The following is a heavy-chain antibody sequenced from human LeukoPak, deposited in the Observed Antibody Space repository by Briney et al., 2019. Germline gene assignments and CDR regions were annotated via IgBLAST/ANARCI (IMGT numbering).Heavy chain of an antibody. V-gene: IGHV3-48*01. D-gene: IGHD2-8*01. CDR3: AREVMAKRRAFDI. Sequence: PGGSLRLSCAASGFTFSSYSMNWVRQAPGKGLEWVSYISSSISVIYYADSVKGRFTISRHTSEKTLYLQMNSLRAEDTAVYYCAREVMAKRRAFDIWGQGAVVTVSS. J-gene: IGHJ3*02. CDR2: ISSSISVI. CDR1: GFTFSSYS.